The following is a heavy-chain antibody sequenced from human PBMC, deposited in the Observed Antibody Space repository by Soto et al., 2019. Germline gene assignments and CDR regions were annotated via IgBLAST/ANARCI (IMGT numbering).Heavy chain of an antibody. V-gene: IGHV3-23*01. CDR2: ISGSGGST. D-gene: IGHD6-6*01. J-gene: IGHJ4*02. CDR3: AKGGAAPFLSLWYYFDY. CDR1: GFTFSSYA. Sequence: EVQLLESGGGLVQPGGSLRLSCAASGFTFSSYAMSWVRQAPGKGLEWVSAISGSGGSTYYADSVKGRFTISRDNSKNTLYLQMNSLRAEDMAVYYCAKGGAAPFLSLWYYFDYWGQGTLVTVSS.